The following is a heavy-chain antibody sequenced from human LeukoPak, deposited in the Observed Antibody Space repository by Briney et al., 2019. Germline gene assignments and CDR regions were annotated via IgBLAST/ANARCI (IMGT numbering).Heavy chain of an antibody. Sequence: SETLSLTCAVSGGSISSGGYSWSWIRQPPGKGLEWIGYIYHSGSTYYNPSLKSRVTISVDRSKNQFSLKLSSVTAADTAVYYCARGSADGGNYLGYFYYYYMDVWGKGTTVTVSS. CDR2: IYHSGST. J-gene: IGHJ6*03. CDR1: GGSISSGGYS. V-gene: IGHV4-30-2*01. CDR3: ARGSADGGNYLGYFYYYYMDV. D-gene: IGHD1-26*01.